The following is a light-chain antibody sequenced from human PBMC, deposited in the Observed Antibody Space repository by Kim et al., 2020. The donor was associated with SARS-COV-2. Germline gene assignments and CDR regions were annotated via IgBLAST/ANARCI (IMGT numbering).Light chain of an antibody. CDR2: DAS. Sequence: LSPGERSPLSCRASQVVSSYLAWYQQKPGQAPRLLIYDASNRATDIPARFSGSGSGTDFTLTISSLEPEDFAVYYCQQRSNWPPYSFGQGTKLEI. CDR3: QQRSNWPPYS. J-gene: IGKJ2*03. V-gene: IGKV3-11*01. CDR1: QVVSSY.